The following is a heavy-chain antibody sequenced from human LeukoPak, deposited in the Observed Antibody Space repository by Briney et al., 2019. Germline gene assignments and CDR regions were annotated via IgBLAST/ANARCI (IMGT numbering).Heavy chain of an antibody. Sequence: ASVKVSCKASGYTFSSYGISWVRQAPGQGLEWMGWISAYNGSTNYAQKLQGRVTMTTDTSTSTAYMELRSLRSDDTAVYYCARDRKLDDILTGNPIRDDYWGQGTLVTVSS. J-gene: IGHJ4*02. CDR1: GYTFSSYG. V-gene: IGHV1-18*01. CDR3: ARDRKLDDILTGNPIRDDY. D-gene: IGHD3-9*01. CDR2: ISAYNGST.